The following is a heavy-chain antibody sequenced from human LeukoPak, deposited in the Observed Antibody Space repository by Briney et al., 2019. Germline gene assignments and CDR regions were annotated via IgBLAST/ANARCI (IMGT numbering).Heavy chain of an antibody. CDR2: TNNDGSTT. CDR1: GFTFSTYW. D-gene: IGHD1-14*01. Sequence: PGGSLRLSCAASGFTFSTYWMQWVRQAPGKGLVWVSGTNNDGSTTSYADPVKGRFTISRDNAKNTLYLQMNSLRAEDTAVYYCARDQDGPGPSVDYWGQGTLVTVSS. CDR3: ARDQDGPGPSVDY. J-gene: IGHJ4*02. V-gene: IGHV3-74*01.